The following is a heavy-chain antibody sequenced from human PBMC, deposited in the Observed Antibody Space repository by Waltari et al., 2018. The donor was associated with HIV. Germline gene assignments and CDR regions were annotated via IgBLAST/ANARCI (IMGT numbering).Heavy chain of an antibody. CDR2: IYSGGST. CDR3: ARDYDSSGYPDY. D-gene: IGHD3-22*01. V-gene: IGHV3-66*02. Sequence: EVQLVESGGGLVQPGGSLRLSCAASGFPVSSTYMSWVRQAPGKGLEWVSVIYSGGSTYYADSVKGRFTISRDNSKNTLYLQMNSLRAEDTAVYYCARDYDSSGYPDYWGQGTLVTVSS. CDR1: GFPVSSTY. J-gene: IGHJ4*02.